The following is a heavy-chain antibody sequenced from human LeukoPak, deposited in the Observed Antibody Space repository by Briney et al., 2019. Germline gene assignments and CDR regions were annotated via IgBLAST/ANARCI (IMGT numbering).Heavy chain of an antibody. V-gene: IGHV4-59*08. Sequence: SETLSLTCTVSGGSISSYYWSWIRQPPGKGLEWIGYIYYSGSTNYNPSLKSRVTISVDTSKNQFSLKLSSVTAADTDVYYCAGRGYSNYFYYYGMDVWGQGTTVTVPS. CDR2: IYYSGST. CDR1: GGSISSYY. CDR3: AGRGYSNYFYYYGMDV. J-gene: IGHJ6*02. D-gene: IGHD5-18*01.